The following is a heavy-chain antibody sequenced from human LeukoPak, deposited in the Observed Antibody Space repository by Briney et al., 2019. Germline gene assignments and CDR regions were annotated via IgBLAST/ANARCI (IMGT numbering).Heavy chain of an antibody. D-gene: IGHD5-18*01. CDR3: ARDSDGGYSYGLDAFDI. Sequence: PGGSLRLSCAASGFTFSSYSMNWVRQAPGKGLEWVSSISSSSSYIYYADSVKGRFTISRDNAKNSLYLQMNSLRAEDTAVYYCARDSDGGYSYGLDAFDIWGQGTMVTVSS. CDR1: GFTFSSYS. CDR2: ISSSSSYI. V-gene: IGHV3-21*01. J-gene: IGHJ3*02.